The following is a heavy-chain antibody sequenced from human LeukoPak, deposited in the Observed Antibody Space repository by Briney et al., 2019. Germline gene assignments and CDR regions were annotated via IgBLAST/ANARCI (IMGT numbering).Heavy chain of an antibody. CDR3: AKRSGGYYFDY. Sequence: GGSLRLSCTASGFTLSNYGMHWVRQAPGKGLDWVAFIRYDGSNQYYADSVKGRFTISRDNSKNTLSLQMNSLRAEDTAVYYCAKRSGGYYFDYWGQGTLVTVSS. J-gene: IGHJ4*02. CDR1: GFTLSNYG. V-gene: IGHV3-30*02. D-gene: IGHD3-10*01. CDR2: IRYDGSNQ.